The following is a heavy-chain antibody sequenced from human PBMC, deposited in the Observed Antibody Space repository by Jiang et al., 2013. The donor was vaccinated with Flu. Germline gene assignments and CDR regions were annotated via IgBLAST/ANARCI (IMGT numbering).Heavy chain of an antibody. CDR3: AADAPTKSYGN. V-gene: IGHV1-69*04. Sequence: YGAEVKKPGSSVKVSCRASEGTFTNYALSWVRQAPGQGLEWMGRIVPILGMTNYAEKFHGRVTITADMSTTTAYMVLSSLRSEDTAVYFCAADAPTKSYGNWGQGTLVTVSS. D-gene: IGHD3-10*01. J-gene: IGHJ4*02. CDR1: EGTFTNYA. CDR2: IVPILGMT.